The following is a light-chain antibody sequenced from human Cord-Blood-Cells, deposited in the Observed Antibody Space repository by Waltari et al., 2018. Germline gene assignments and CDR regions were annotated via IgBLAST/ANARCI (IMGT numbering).Light chain of an antibody. J-gene: IGLJ2*01. CDR3: CSYAGSSTV. Sequence: QSALTQPASVSGSPGQSLTISCPGTSSDVGSSNLVSWYQQHPGKAPKLMIYEGSKRPSGVSNRFSGSKSGNTASLTISGLQAEDEADYYCCSYAGSSTVFGGGTKLTVL. CDR2: EGS. CDR1: SSDVGSSNL. V-gene: IGLV2-23*01.